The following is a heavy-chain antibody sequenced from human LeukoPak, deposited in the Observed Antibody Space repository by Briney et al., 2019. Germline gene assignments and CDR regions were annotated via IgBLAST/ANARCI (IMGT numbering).Heavy chain of an antibody. J-gene: IGHJ6*02. CDR2: IYPGDSDT. Sequence: GESLKISCKGSGYSFTSYWIGWVRQMPGKGLEWMGIIYPGDSDTRYSPSFQGQVTISADKSIGTAYLQWSSLKASDTAMYYCASSIAAAGNRRYYYYGMDVWGQGTTVTVSS. V-gene: IGHV5-51*01. D-gene: IGHD6-13*01. CDR3: ASSIAAAGNRRYYYYGMDV. CDR1: GYSFTSYW.